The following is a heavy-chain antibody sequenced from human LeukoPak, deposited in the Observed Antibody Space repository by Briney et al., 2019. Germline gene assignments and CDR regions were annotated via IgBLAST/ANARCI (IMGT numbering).Heavy chain of an antibody. D-gene: IGHD6-13*01. Sequence: PGGSLRLSCAASGFTFSSYAVSWVRQAPGKGLEWVSAISGSGGSTYYADSVKGRFTISRDNSKNTLYLQMNSLRAEDTAVYYCAKVVSSSWYISYYYYYYGMDVWGQGTTVSVSS. CDR3: AKVVSSSWYISYYYYYYGMDV. CDR2: ISGSGGST. V-gene: IGHV3-23*01. CDR1: GFTFSSYA. J-gene: IGHJ6*02.